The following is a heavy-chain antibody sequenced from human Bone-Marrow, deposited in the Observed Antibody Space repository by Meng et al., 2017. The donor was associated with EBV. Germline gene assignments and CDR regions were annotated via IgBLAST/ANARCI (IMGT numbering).Heavy chain of an antibody. CDR1: AYPITRND. CDR2: MNQDSGDT. CDR3: ARDVYASGSYRSDP. Sequence: VESGGEVKKPAASVTDSCKASAYPITRNDINCVRQAPGRELEWMGWMNQDSGDTGYVQKFQGRVTMTRNISINTAYMDLSSLRSEDTAVYYCARDVYASGSYRSDPWGQGTLVTVSS. J-gene: IGHJ5*02. V-gene: IGHV1-8*01. D-gene: IGHD3-10*01.